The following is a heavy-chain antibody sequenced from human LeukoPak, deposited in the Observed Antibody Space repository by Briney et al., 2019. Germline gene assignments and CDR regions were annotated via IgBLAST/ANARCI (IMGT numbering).Heavy chain of an antibody. CDR2: LSDSGGGT. CDR3: AKHPGGFTGIVNYYYMDV. CDR1: GFSLSSYG. Sequence: HPGGSLRLSCAASGFSLSSYGMTWVRQAPGKGLEWVSTLSDSGGGTYYADSVKGRFTISRDNSKNTLYLQMNSLRLEDTAVYYCAKHPGGFTGIVNYYYMDVWGEGTTVTVSS. J-gene: IGHJ6*03. V-gene: IGHV3-23*01. D-gene: IGHD3-16*02.